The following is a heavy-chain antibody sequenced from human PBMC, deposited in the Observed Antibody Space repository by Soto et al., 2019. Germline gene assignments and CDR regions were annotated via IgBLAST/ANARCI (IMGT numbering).Heavy chain of an antibody. CDR3: ANSFRYFDN. V-gene: IGHV3-23*01. Sequence: GGLRLSCAASGSISTTTPLSWVRQAPGKGLEWVSTISGRGTNTYYADSVKGRFIISRDNLKNTVNLQMNGLGVEDTAIYYCANSFRYFDNWGQGTRVTVS. J-gene: IGHJ4*02. CDR2: ISGRGTNT. CDR1: GSISTTTP.